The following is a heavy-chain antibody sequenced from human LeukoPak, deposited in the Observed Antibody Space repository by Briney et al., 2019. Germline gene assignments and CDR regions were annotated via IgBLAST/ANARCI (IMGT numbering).Heavy chain of an antibody. CDR3: ARVRGVKNNWSDP. CDR1: GGSFSGYY. V-gene: IGHV4-34*01. CDR2: INHSGST. D-gene: IGHD3-10*01. J-gene: IGHJ5*02. Sequence: PSETLSLTCAVYGGSFSGYYWSWIRQPPGKGLEWIGEINHSGSTNYNPSLKSRVTISVDTSKNQFSLKLSSVTAADTAVYYRARVRGVKNNWSDPWGQGTLVTVSS.